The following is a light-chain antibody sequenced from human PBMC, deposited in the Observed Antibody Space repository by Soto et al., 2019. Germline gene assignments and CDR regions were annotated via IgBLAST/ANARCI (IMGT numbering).Light chain of an antibody. V-gene: IGKV1D-12*01. CDR1: QGISRW. CDR2: EAS. Sequence: DIQITQSPSSVSASLGDRVTLTCRASQGISRWLAWYQQKPGQAPKLLIYEASILQSGVPSRFSGSGSGTDFTLTINSLQPEDFATYYCQQTNAFPITFGQGTRLEIK. J-gene: IGKJ5*01. CDR3: QQTNAFPIT.